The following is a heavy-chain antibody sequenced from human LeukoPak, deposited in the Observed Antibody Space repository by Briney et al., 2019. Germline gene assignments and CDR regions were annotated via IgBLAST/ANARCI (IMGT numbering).Heavy chain of an antibody. CDR2: INPNSGGT. Sequence: ASVKVSCKASGYPFVGYYIHWVRQAPGQGLEWMGWINPNSGGTNYAPKFQGRVTMTRDTSVSTAYMEVTRLTYDDTAVYFCARRGDYSLIDYWGQGTLVTVSS. CDR3: ARRGDYSLIDY. J-gene: IGHJ4*02. CDR1: GYPFVGYY. D-gene: IGHD2-21*02. V-gene: IGHV1-2*02.